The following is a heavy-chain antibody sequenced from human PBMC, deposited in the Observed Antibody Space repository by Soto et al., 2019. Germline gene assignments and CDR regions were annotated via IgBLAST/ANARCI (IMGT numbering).Heavy chain of an antibody. CDR2: IKEDGSER. V-gene: IGHV3-7*01. D-gene: IGHD6-13*01. CDR3: ARGWYYFDY. CDR1: GFTFSIYG. Sequence: GGSLRLSCAASGFTFSIYGMTWVRQAPGKGPEWVANIKEDGSERYYVDSLKGRFTISRDNAKNSLYLQMNSLRAEDTAVYYCARGWYYFDYWGQGTLVTVSS. J-gene: IGHJ4*02.